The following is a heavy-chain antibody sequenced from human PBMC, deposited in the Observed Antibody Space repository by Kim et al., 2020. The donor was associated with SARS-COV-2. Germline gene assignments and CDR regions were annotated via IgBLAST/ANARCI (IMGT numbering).Heavy chain of an antibody. CDR3: AKAWGIVSGTHWDYFDP. D-gene: IGHD6-19*01. J-gene: IGHJ5*02. Sequence: GGSLRLSCVASGFPFSNYMMSWVRQAPGKGLEWVSAISNSGDSVYYAGSVKGRFTISRDNSKNTLYLQMNSLTSEDTAVYYCAKAWGIVSGTHWDYFDPRGQGTLVIVSS. CDR1: GFPFSNYM. CDR2: ISNSGDSV. V-gene: IGHV3-23*01.